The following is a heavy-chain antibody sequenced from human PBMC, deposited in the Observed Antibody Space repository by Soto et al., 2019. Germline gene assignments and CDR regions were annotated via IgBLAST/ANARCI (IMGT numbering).Heavy chain of an antibody. CDR1: GFTFSRYS. Sequence: EVQLVESGGGLVKPGGSLRLSCAASGFTFSRYSMTWVRQAPGKGLYWFSSISSSGNYIYFADSMKGRFTISRDNAKNSLYLPMNSLRAEDTAVYYCARTLISTVRGVLDCFDIWGQGTMVTVS. V-gene: IGHV3-21*01. CDR2: ISSSGNYI. CDR3: ARTLISTVRGVLDCFDI. D-gene: IGHD3-10*01. J-gene: IGHJ3*02.